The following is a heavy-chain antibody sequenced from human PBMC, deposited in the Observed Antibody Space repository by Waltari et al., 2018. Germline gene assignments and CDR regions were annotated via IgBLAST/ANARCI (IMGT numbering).Heavy chain of an antibody. CDR2: TKQDESEK. Sequence: EMQLVESGGGLVKPGESLRLSCAASGFTFSSYWMAWVRQAPGKGLEWVANTKQDESEKFYAGSVRGRFTVSTDNAKSSLYLEMNSLRVEDTAVYYCARSGGIWWLDLWGRGTLVTVSS. J-gene: IGHJ2*01. V-gene: IGHV3-7*01. D-gene: IGHD2-8*02. CDR1: GFTFSSYW. CDR3: ARSGGIWWLDL.